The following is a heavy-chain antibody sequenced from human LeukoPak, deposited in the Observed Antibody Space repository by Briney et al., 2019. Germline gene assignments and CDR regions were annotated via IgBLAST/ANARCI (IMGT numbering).Heavy chain of an antibody. CDR1: GFTFSSYS. J-gene: IGHJ4*02. CDR3: AKDRWGAVASFDY. V-gene: IGHV3-23*01. Sequence: GGSLRLSCAASGFTFSSYSMNWVRQAPGKGLEWVSGISPSGDIRYYADSVKGRLTISRDNSKNTLYLQMNSLESEDTAVYYCAKDRWGAVASFDYWGQGTLVTVSS. D-gene: IGHD6-19*01. CDR2: ISPSGDIR.